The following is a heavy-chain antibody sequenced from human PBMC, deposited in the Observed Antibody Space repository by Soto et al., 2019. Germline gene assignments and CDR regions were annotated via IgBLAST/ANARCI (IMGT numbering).Heavy chain of an antibody. Sequence: QVQLQQWGAGLLKPSETLSLTCAVFGGSVNSGNYYWSWIRQPPGKGLGWIGEMSHSGGTHFNRSLKGRVTISVDTSKNQFSLKMSSVTAADTALYYCARVERGTATTVVDAFDIWGPGTMVTVSS. CDR3: ARVERGTATTVVDAFDI. V-gene: IGHV4-34*01. CDR1: GGSVNSGNYY. J-gene: IGHJ3*02. D-gene: IGHD1-1*01. CDR2: MSHSGGT.